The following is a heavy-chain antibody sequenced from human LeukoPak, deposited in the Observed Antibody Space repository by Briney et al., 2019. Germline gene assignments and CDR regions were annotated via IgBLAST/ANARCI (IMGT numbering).Heavy chain of an antibody. V-gene: IGHV4-39*01. CDR1: GGSISSSSYY. D-gene: IGHD1-7*01. Sequence: SETLSLTCTVSGGSISSSSYYWGWIRQPPGKGLEWIGSIYYSGSTYYNPSLKSRVTISVDTSKNQFSLKLSSVTAADTAVYYCARQRTINPDDAFDIWGQGTMVTVSS. CDR2: IYYSGST. J-gene: IGHJ3*02. CDR3: ARQRTINPDDAFDI.